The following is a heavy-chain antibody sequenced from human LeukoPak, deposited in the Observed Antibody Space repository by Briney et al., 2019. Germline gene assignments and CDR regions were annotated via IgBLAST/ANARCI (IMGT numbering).Heavy chain of an antibody. CDR1: GFSFSTYW. V-gene: IGHV3-74*03. Sequence: GGSLRLSCAASGFSFSTYWMHWVRQAPGRGLVWVSRINSDGSSTTYADSVKGRFTLSRDSAKNTLYLQMNSLRAENTAVYYCALGTKPLSYHFFDYWGQGALVTVSS. CDR3: ALGTKPLSYHFFDY. D-gene: IGHD1-7*01. CDR2: INSDGSST. J-gene: IGHJ4*02.